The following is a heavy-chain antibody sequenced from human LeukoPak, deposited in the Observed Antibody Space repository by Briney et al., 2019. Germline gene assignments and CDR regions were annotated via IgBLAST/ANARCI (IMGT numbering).Heavy chain of an antibody. CDR2: ISSSGDTI. J-gene: IGHJ6*02. V-gene: IGHV3-48*03. D-gene: IGHD3-10*01. Sequence: TGGSLRLSCAASGFTFSAYEMNWVRQAPGKGLEWVSYISSSGDTIYYADSVTGRFTTSRENAKNSLYLHMSSLRAEDTAVYYCARDSQYYYGSGTGDVWGQGTTVIVSS. CDR1: GFTFSAYE. CDR3: ARDSQYYYGSGTGDV.